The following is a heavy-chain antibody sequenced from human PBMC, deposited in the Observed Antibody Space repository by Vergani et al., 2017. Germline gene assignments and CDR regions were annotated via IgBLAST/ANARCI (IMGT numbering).Heavy chain of an antibody. CDR3: ARHIPEYTQYCSSTSCYGVYYYYMDV. CDR2: IIPILGIA. J-gene: IGHJ6*03. Sequence: QVQLVQSGAEVKKPGSSVKVSCKASGGTFSSYTISWVRQAPGQGLEWMGRIIPILGIANYAQKFQGRVTITADKSTSTAYMELSSLRSEDTAVYYCARHIPEYTQYCSSTSCYGVYYYYMDVWGKGTTVTVSS. V-gene: IGHV1-69*02. D-gene: IGHD2-2*01. CDR1: GGTFSSYT.